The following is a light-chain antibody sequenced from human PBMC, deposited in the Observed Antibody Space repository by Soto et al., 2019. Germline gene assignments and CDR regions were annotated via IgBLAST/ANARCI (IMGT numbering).Light chain of an antibody. CDR2: DVS. CDR3: SSYTSSSTSTV. J-gene: IGLJ1*01. Sequence: QPVLTQPASVSGSPGQSITISCTGTSSDVGGYNYVSWYQQHPGKAPKLMIYDVSNRPSGVSNRFSGSKSGNTASLTISGLQAEDEADYYCSSYTSSSTSTVFGTGTKLTVL. CDR1: SSDVGGYNY. V-gene: IGLV2-14*01.